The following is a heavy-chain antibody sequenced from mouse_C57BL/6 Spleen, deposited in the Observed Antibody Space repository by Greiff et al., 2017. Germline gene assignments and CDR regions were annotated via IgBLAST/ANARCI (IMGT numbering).Heavy chain of an antibody. J-gene: IGHJ4*01. CDR2: IDPSDSYT. D-gene: IGHD1-1*01. Sequence: VKLQQPGAELVKPGASVKLSCKASGYTFTSYWMQWVKQRPGQGLEWIGEIDPSDSYTNYNQKFKGKATLTVDTSSSTAYMQLSSLTSEDSAVYYCARFPYYGSSPYAMDYWGQGTSVTVSS. CDR3: ARFPYYGSSPYAMDY. CDR1: GYTFTSYW. V-gene: IGHV1-50*01.